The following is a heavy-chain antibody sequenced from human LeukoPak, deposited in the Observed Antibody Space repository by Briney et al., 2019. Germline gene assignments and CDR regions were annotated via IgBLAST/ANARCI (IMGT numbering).Heavy chain of an antibody. Sequence: TGGSLRLSCAASGFTFSSYAMSWVRQAPGKGLEWVSAISGSGGSTYYADSVKGRFTISRDNSKNTLYLQMNSLRAEDTAVYYCATAYGLRKQLYDASDIWGQGTMVTVSS. CDR3: ATAYGLRKQLYDASDI. V-gene: IGHV3-23*01. CDR2: ISGSGGST. J-gene: IGHJ3*02. D-gene: IGHD6-13*01. CDR1: GFTFSSYA.